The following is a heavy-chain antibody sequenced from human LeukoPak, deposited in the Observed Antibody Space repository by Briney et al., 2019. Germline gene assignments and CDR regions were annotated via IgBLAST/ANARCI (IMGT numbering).Heavy chain of an antibody. CDR2: IIPIFGTA. V-gene: IGHV1-69*06. J-gene: IGHJ4*02. Sequence: GASVKVSCKASEGTFSSYAISWVRQAPGQGLEWMGGIIPIFGTANYAEKFQGRVTITADTSTDTAYMELSSLRSEDTAVYYCATGRELTGPPYWGQGTLVTVSS. D-gene: IGHD1-20*01. CDR1: EGTFSSYA. CDR3: ATGRELTGPPY.